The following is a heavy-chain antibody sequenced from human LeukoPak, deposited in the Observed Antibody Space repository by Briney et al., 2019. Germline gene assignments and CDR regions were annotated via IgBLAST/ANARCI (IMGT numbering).Heavy chain of an antibody. CDR2: IIPILGIA. CDR3: ARDQGTYYFDY. D-gene: IGHD3-10*01. J-gene: IGHJ4*02. Sequence: SVKVSCKASGGTFSSYAISWVRQAPGQGLEWMGRIIPILGIANYAQKFQGRVTITADKSTSTAYMVLSSLRSEDTAVYYCARDQGTYYFDYWGQGTLVTVSS. V-gene: IGHV1-69*04. CDR1: GGTFSSYA.